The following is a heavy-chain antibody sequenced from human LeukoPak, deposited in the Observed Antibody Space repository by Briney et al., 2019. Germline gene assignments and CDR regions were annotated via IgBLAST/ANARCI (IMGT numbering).Heavy chain of an antibody. CDR2: INPSGGST. Sequence: GASVKVSCKASGYTFTSHYMHWVRQAPGQGFEWMGIINPSGGSTTYAQKFQGRVTMTRDTSTSTVYMELSSLRSEDTALYYCARDVIAAPGDTLWYWGQGTLVTVSS. CDR3: ARDVIAAPGDTLWY. J-gene: IGHJ4*02. D-gene: IGHD6-13*01. CDR1: GYTFTSHY. V-gene: IGHV1-46*01.